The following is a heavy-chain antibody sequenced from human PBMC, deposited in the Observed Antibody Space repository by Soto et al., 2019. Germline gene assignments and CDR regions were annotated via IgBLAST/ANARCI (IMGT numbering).Heavy chain of an antibody. J-gene: IGHJ5*02. D-gene: IGHD2-2*01. CDR1: DFSLTTRGVG. Sequence: QITLKESGPTLVKPTQTLTLTCSFSDFSLTTRGVGVGWIRQPPGKALEWVALIYWNDDQRYNPSLKSRLTVTKDTSKIHVVPTMTTVDPLDTATYYCTHRSPAYAHDPWGPGTLVTVSS. CDR3: THRSPAYAHDP. V-gene: IGHV2-5*01. CDR2: IYWNDDQ.